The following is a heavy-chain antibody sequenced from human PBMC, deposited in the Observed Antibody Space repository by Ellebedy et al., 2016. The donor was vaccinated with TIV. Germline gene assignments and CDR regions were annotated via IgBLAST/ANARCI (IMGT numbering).Heavy chain of an antibody. CDR3: AKDGTSCYDY. Sequence: GGSLRLSCAASGFTFTSYWMHWVRQAPGKALVWVSRIKGDGSSAGYADSVKGRFTISRDNAKNTLYLQMNSLRAEDTAVYYCAKDGTSCYDYWGQGTLVTVSS. V-gene: IGHV3-74*01. CDR1: GFTFTSYW. D-gene: IGHD2-2*01. CDR2: IKGDGSSA. J-gene: IGHJ4*02.